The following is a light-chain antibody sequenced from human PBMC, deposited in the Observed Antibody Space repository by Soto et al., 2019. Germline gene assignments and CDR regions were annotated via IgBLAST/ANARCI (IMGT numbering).Light chain of an antibody. CDR2: AAS. J-gene: IGKJ1*01. CDR1: QGISSS. V-gene: IGKV1-9*01. CDR3: QQLNSYPLT. Sequence: IQLTQSPSSLSASVGDRVTSTCRASQGISSSLAGYQQKPGKAPNLLIYAASTLQSGVPSRFSGSGSGTDFTLTISSLQPEDFATYYCQQLNSYPLTFGQGTKVDIK.